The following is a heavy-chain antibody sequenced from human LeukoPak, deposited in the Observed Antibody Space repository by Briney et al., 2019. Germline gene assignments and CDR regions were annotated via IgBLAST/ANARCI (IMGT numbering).Heavy chain of an antibody. Sequence: GASVKVSCKVSGYTLTELSIHWVRRAPGKGLEWMGGFDPEDGETIYAQKFQGRVTMTEDTSTDTAYMELSTLRSEDTAEYCCATLSTSYIDSSGYYSTFLDSWGQGTLVTVSS. V-gene: IGHV1-24*01. J-gene: IGHJ4*02. CDR2: FDPEDGET. CDR1: GYTLTELS. D-gene: IGHD3-22*01. CDR3: ATLSTSYIDSSGYYSTFLDS.